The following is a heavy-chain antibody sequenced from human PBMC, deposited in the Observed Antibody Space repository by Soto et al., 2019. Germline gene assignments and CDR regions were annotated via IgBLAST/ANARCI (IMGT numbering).Heavy chain of an antibody. CDR1: GGSFSGYY. D-gene: IGHD2-2*01. V-gene: IGHV4-34*01. CDR2: INHSGST. CDR3: ARGGSTASRQPKKFDY. J-gene: IGHJ4*02. Sequence: LSLTCAVYGGSFSGYYWSWIRQPPGKGLEWIGEINHSGSTNYNPSLKSRVTISVDTSKNQFSLKLSSVTAADTAVYYCARGGSTASRQPKKFDYWGQGTLVTVSS.